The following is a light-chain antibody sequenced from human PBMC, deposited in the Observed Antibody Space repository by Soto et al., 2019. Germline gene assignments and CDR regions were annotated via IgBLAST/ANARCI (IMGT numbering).Light chain of an antibody. J-gene: IGLJ1*01. CDR3: SAYTSESSCV. Sequence: SVLTQPASVSGSPGQSITISCTGTSSDIGRYDDVPQQQQLPGDAAHLMIHAVSNRPSGVSNRVSASMSGNTASLFISGLQAEHEADYYCSAYTSESSCVSGSGTKLT. CDR1: SSDIGRYDD. CDR2: AVS. V-gene: IGLV2-14*01.